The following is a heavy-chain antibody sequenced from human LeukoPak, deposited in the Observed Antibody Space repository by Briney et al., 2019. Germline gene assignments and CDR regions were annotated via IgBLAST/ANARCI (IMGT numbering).Heavy chain of an antibody. J-gene: IGHJ4*02. CDR1: GGSISSYY. D-gene: IGHD3-22*01. CDR2: IYYSGST. CDR3: AGTDVKRYYYDSSGSAFDY. V-gene: IGHV4-59*01. Sequence: SETLSLTCTVSGGSISSYYWSWIRQPPGKGLEWIGYIYYSGSTNYNPSLKSRVTISVDTSKNQFSLKLSSVTAADTAVYYCAGTDVKRYYYDSSGSAFDYWGQGTLVTVSS.